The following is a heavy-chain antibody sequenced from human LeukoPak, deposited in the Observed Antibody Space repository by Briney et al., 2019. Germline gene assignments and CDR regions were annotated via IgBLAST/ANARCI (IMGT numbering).Heavy chain of an antibody. Sequence: GGSLRLSCAASGLTFSSYAMSWVRQAPGKGLEWVSAISGSGGSTYYADSVKGRFTISRDNAKNSLYLQMNSLRAEDTAVYYCASDPLESSSSGDYWGQGTLVTVSS. J-gene: IGHJ4*02. D-gene: IGHD6-6*01. CDR2: ISGSGGST. V-gene: IGHV3-23*01. CDR3: ASDPLESSSSGDY. CDR1: GLTFSSYA.